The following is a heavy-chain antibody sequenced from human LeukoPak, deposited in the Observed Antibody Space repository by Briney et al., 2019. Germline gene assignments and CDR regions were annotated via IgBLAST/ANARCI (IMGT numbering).Heavy chain of an antibody. CDR1: GGTFSSYA. V-gene: IGHV1-69*13. D-gene: IGHD1-26*01. CDR2: IIPIFGTA. CDR3: ARDGSSGMEFWFDP. J-gene: IGHJ5*02. Sequence: ASVKVSCKASGGTFSSYAISWVRQAPGQGLEWMGGIIPIFGTANYAQKFQGRVTITADESTSTAYMELSSLRSEDTAVYYCARDGSSGMEFWFDPWGQGTLVTVSS.